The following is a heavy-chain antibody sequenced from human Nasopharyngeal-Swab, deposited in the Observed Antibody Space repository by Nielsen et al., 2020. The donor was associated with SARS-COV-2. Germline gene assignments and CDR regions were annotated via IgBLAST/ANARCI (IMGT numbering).Heavy chain of an antibody. Sequence: WIRQPPGKGLEWVSVIYSGGSTYYADSVKGRFTISRDNSKNTLYLQMNSLRAEDTAVYYCARLGSSSWYANWFDPWGQEPWSPSPQ. CDR2: IYSGGST. D-gene: IGHD6-13*01. V-gene: IGHV3-53*01. J-gene: IGHJ5*02. CDR3: ARLGSSSWYANWFDP.